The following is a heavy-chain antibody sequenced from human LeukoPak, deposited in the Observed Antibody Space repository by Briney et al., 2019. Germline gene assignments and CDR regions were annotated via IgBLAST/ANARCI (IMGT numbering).Heavy chain of an antibody. D-gene: IGHD4-17*01. J-gene: IGHJ4*02. Sequence: GGSLRLSCAASGFTFSNYWMSWVRQAPGKGLEWVANIKQDGSEKCYVDSVKGRFTISRDNAKNSLYLQMNSLRAEDTAVYYCARAHDYGDYFDYWGQGTLVTVSS. CDR1: GFTFSNYW. CDR3: ARAHDYGDYFDY. V-gene: IGHV3-7*01. CDR2: IKQDGSEK.